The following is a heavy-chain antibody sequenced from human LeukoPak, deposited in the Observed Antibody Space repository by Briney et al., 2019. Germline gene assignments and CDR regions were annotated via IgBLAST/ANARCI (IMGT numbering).Heavy chain of an antibody. CDR1: GGSISDSNW. Sequence: SETLSLTCAVFGGSISDSNWWTWVRQTPGKGLEWIGEIYHRGSTNYNPSLKRRITMSVDKSKHQFSLKLTSVTSADTAVYYCARGGSGISNAFDIWGQGTMVTVSS. V-gene: IGHV4-4*02. CDR3: ARGGSGISNAFDI. CDR2: IYHRGST. J-gene: IGHJ3*02. D-gene: IGHD3-10*01.